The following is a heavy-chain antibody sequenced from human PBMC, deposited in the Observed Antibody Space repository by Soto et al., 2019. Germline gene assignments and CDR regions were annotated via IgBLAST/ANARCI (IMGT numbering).Heavy chain of an antibody. Sequence: ASVKVSCKASGYTFTSYGISWVRQAPGQGLEWMGWISAYNGNTNYAQKLQGRVTMITDTSTSTAYMELRSLRSDDTAVYYCARDDSPFKIAVAGPYYYGMDVWGQGTTVTVSS. CDR3: ARDDSPFKIAVAGPYYYGMDV. V-gene: IGHV1-18*01. CDR2: ISAYNGNT. D-gene: IGHD6-19*01. CDR1: GYTFTSYG. J-gene: IGHJ6*02.